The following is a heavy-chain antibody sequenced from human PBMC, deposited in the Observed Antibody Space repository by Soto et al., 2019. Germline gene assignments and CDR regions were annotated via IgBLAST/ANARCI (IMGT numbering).Heavy chain of an antibody. CDR3: ASQRLGESAAAHDY. CDR1: GSSIGSFY. V-gene: IGHV4-59*01. Sequence: QVQLQESGPGVVKPSETLSLTCTVSGSSIGSFYWSWIRQPPGKGLEWIGYIYYNGMTYYNPSLKSRVTISVDPAMRQLSLNLHSVAASDTAVYFCASQRLGESAAAHDYWGQGTPVSVSS. CDR2: IYYNGMT. D-gene: IGHD3-16*01. J-gene: IGHJ4*02.